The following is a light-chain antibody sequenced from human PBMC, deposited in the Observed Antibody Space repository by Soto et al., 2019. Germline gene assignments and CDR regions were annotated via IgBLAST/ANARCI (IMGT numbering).Light chain of an antibody. CDR1: QSVLYSSNNNNY. J-gene: IGKJ2*01. Sequence: DIVMTQSPDSLAVSLGERATINCKSRQSVLYSSNNNNYLAWFQQKPGQPPKLLIYWASTRESGVPDRFSGSGSGTDFTLTSSSLQAEDVAVYYCQQYYSTPYTFGQGTKLEIK. V-gene: IGKV4-1*01. CDR2: WAS. CDR3: QQYYSTPYT.